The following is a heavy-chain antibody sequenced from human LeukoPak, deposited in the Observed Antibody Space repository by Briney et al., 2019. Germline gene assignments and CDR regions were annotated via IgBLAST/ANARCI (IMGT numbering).Heavy chain of an antibody. CDR3: ARDSRSAMTGSLFYYYGTDV. CDR2: ILPFVDIT. V-gene: IGHV1-69*04. J-gene: IGHJ6*02. CDR1: GGTFNIYA. Sequence: SVKVSCKAAGGTFNIYAFSWVRQAPGHGLEWMGRILPFVDITNYAQRFQGRLTITADKATSTAYMELSRLRSDDTAVYYCARDSRSAMTGSLFYYYGTDVWGQGTTVTVSS. D-gene: IGHD3-9*01.